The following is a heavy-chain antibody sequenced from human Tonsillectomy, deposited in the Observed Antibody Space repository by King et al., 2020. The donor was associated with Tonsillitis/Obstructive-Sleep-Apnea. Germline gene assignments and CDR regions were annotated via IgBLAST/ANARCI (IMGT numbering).Heavy chain of an antibody. J-gene: IGHJ3*02. CDR2: INSDGSST. CDR3: ARALPLFLSGSYSWGAFDI. V-gene: IGHV3-74*01. CDR1: GFTFSSYW. D-gene: IGHD1-26*01. Sequence: VQLVESGGGLVQPGGSLRLSCAASGFTFSSYWMHWVRQAPGKGLVWVSRINSDGSSTSYADSVKGRFTISRDNAKNTLYLQMNSLRAEDTAVYYCARALPLFLSGSYSWGAFDIWGQGTMVTVSS.